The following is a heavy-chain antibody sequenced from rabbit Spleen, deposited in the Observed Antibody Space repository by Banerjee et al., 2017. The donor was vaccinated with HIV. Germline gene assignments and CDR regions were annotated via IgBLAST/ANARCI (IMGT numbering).Heavy chain of an antibody. D-gene: IGHD4-1*01. CDR1: GFSFSNKAV. J-gene: IGHJ4*01. Sequence: QEQLVESGGGLVQPGGSLKLSCTASGFSFSNKAVMRWVRQAPGKGLEWIACINAITGKAVYASWAKGRFTFSKTSSTTVTLQMTSLTAADTATYFCARDLAGVIGWTFGWWGPGTLVTVS. CDR3: ARDLAGVIGWTFGW. V-gene: IGHV1S45*01. CDR2: INAITGKA.